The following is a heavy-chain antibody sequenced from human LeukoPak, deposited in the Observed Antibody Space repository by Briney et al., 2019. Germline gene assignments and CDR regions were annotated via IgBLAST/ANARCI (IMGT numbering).Heavy chain of an antibody. CDR3: ARGHTAVTRHFDF. CDR1: GFTFTTYS. J-gene: IGHJ4*02. V-gene: IGHV3-21*01. CDR2: ISSGSSAI. Sequence: GGSLRLSCEASGFTFTTYSMTWVRQAPGKGPEWVSIISSGSSAIFSADALKGRFTISRDDAKNLLYLGMNSLRAEDTAVYYCARGHTAVTRHFDFWGQGTLVTVSS. D-gene: IGHD4-17*01.